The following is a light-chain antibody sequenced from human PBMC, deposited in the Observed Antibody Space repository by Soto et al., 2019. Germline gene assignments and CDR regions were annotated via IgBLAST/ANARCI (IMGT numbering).Light chain of an antibody. CDR1: QSVSSW. CDR2: QAS. V-gene: IGKV1-5*03. CDR3: QQYKSYPLT. J-gene: IGKJ4*01. Sequence: DIQMTQSPSTLSASVGDRVTITCRASQSVSSWLAWYQQKPGKAPKVLIYQASNLETGVPSRFSGSGSGTEFTLTISSLQPDDFATYYCQQYKSYPLTFGGGTKVEIK.